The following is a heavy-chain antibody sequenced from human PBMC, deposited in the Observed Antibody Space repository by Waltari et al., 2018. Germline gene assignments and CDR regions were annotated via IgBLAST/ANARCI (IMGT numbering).Heavy chain of an antibody. J-gene: IGHJ4*02. CDR3: ARGGLDSDSSGYYHY. D-gene: IGHD3-22*01. CDR1: GGTFSSYA. CDR2: IIPILGIA. Sequence: QVQLVQSGAEVKTPGSSVKVSCKASGGTFSSYAISWVRQAPGQGLEWMGRIIPILGIANYAQKFQGRVTITADKSTSTAYMELSSLRSEDTAVYYCARGGLDSDSSGYYHYWGQGTLVTVSS. V-gene: IGHV1-69*04.